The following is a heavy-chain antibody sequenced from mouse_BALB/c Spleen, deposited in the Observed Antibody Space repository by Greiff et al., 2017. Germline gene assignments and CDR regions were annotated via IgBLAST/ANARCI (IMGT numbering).Heavy chain of an antibody. CDR1: GFTFSSYA. V-gene: IGHV5-9-3*01. J-gene: IGHJ4*01. Sequence: EVQLVESGGGLVKPGGSLKLSCAASGFTFSSYAMSWVRQTPEKRLEWVATISSGGSYTYYPDSVKGRFTISRDNAKNTLYLQMSSLRSEDTAMYYCARRGIMGYAMDYWGQGTSVTVSS. CDR2: ISSGGSYT. CDR3: ARRGIMGYAMDY. D-gene: IGHD1-1*02.